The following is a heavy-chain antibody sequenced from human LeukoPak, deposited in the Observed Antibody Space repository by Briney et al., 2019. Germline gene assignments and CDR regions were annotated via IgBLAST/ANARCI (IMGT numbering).Heavy chain of an antibody. D-gene: IGHD2-15*01. J-gene: IGHJ4*02. Sequence: GGSLILSCAASGFTLSSYAMSWVRQAPGKGLEWVSAISDTGNTYHADSVKGLFTISRDSSKNTLFLQMNRLRPEDPAVYYCAKAPVTTCRGAFCYSFDYWGLGTLVTVSS. CDR1: GFTLSSYA. CDR3: AKAPVTTCRGAFCYSFDY. CDR2: ISDTGNT. V-gene: IGHV3-23*01.